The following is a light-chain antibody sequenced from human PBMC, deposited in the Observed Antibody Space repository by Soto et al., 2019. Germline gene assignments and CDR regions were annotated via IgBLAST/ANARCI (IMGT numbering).Light chain of an antibody. CDR2: DAS. CDR3: QPYGSSGT. V-gene: IGKV3-20*01. J-gene: IGKJ1*01. CDR1: QSVSSSY. Sequence: EIVLTQSPGTLSSSPGERATLSCRASQSVSSSYLAWYQQKPGQAPRILIYDASNRATGIPDRFSGSGSGTDFTLTISRLEPEDFAVYYCQPYGSSGTFGQGTKVDVK.